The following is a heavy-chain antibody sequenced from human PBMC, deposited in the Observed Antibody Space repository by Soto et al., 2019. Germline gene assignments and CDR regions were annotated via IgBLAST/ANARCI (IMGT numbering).Heavy chain of an antibody. CDR2: ISYDGSNK. J-gene: IGHJ6*02. CDR3: ARDLRDTAMAEPGVDYYYYGMDV. V-gene: IGHV3-30-3*01. D-gene: IGHD5-18*01. Sequence: PGGSLRLSCAASGFTFSSYAMHWVRQAPGKGLEWVAVISYDGSNKYYADSVKGRFTISRDNSKNTLYLQMNSLRAEDTAVYYCARDLRDTAMAEPGVDYYYYGMDVWGQGTTVTV. CDR1: GFTFSSYA.